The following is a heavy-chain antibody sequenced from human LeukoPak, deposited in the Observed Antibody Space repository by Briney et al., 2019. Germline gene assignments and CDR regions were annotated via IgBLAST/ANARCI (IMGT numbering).Heavy chain of an antibody. D-gene: IGHD2-2*01. J-gene: IGHJ5*02. CDR2: ISGSGGST. Sequence: GGSLRLSCAASGFTFSSYAISWVRQAPGKGLEWGSAISGSGGSTYYADSVKGRFTISIDNSKNTLYLQMNSLRAEDTAVYYCAKAHCSSTSCYLGWFDPWGQGTMVTVSS. CDR1: GFTFSSYA. V-gene: IGHV3-23*01. CDR3: AKAHCSSTSCYLGWFDP.